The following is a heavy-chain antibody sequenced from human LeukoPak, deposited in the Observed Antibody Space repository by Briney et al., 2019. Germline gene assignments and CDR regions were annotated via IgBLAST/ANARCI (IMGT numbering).Heavy chain of an antibody. CDR3: AKDEDSGSYLVY. Sequence: GGSLRLSCAASGYTFSSDAMSWVRQAPGKGLECVSTISGGGGGTYYADSVKGRFTISRDNSKNTLYLQMNSLRAEDTAVYYCAKDEDSGSYLVYWGQGTLVTVSS. CDR1: GYTFSSDA. J-gene: IGHJ4*02. CDR2: ISGGGGGT. V-gene: IGHV3-23*01. D-gene: IGHD1-26*01.